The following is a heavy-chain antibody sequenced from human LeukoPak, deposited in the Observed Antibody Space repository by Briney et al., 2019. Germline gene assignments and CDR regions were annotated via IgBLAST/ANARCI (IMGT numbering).Heavy chain of an antibody. D-gene: IGHD5-12*01. V-gene: IGHV1-18*01. CDR3: ARVIVAGHPYYFNY. CDR2: ISAYNGNT. J-gene: IGHJ4*02. Sequence: ASVKVSCKASGYTFTSYGISWVRQAPGQGRWWMGWISAYNGNTNYAQKLQGRVTMTTDTSTSTAYMELRSLRSGDTAVYYCARVIVAGHPYYFNYWGQGTLVTVSS. CDR1: GYTFTSYG.